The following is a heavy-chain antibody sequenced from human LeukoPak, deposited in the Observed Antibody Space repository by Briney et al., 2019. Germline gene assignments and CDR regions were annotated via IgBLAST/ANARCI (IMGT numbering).Heavy chain of an antibody. CDR2: INPNSGGT. CDR3: ARVPHDILTGYYPHWFDY. V-gene: IGHV1-2*02. CDR1: GYTFTGYY. D-gene: IGHD3-9*01. J-gene: IGHJ4*02. Sequence: AAVKVSCTASGYTFTGYYMHWVRQAPGQGLEWMGWINPNSGGTNYAQKFQGRVTMTRDTSISTAYVELSRLRSDDTAVYYCARVPHDILTGYYPHWFDYWGQGTLVTVSS.